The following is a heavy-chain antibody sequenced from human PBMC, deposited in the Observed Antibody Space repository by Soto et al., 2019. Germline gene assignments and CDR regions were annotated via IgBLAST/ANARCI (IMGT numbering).Heavy chain of an antibody. CDR1: GHPFNTYK. Sequence: GASVKVSCKASGHPFNTYKIHWVRQAPGQGLEWLGWIHSVDGNTKYSERLQGRVTITWDTSASTAYMELTSLTSEDTAVYYCARDEDYWRQGARVTVAS. V-gene: IGHV1-3*01. J-gene: IGHJ4*02. CDR2: IHSVDGNT. CDR3: ARDEDY.